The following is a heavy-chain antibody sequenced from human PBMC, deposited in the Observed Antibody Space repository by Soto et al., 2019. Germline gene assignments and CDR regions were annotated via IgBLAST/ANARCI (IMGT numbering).Heavy chain of an antibody. CDR1: WVSPSRKSAA. CDR3: ETFLSTTSPDV. CDR2: TYYRSKWSN. V-gene: IGHV6-1*01. J-gene: IGHJ6*04. D-gene: IGHD2-2*01. Sequence: HSQTPSLTCAISWVSPSRKSAAWHCIRQSPSRGLEWLGRTYYRSKWSNDYAVSVKRRITINPDTSKNHSSLHLNSVTPEDAAVYYCETFLSTTSPDVWGEGTTVTVSS.